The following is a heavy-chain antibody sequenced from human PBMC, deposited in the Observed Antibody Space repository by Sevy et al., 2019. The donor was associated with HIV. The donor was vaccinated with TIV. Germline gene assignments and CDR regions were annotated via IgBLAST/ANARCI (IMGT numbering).Heavy chain of an antibody. CDR3: ARGVVVVIAASRFDP. CDR1: GFTYSDYY. Sequence: GGSLRLSCAASGFTYSDYYMTWIHQAPGKGLEWVSYISSDSSYTNYADSVKGRFTISRDNAKNSLYLQMNSLRAEDTAVYYCARGVVVVIAASRFDPWGQGTLVTVSS. CDR2: ISSDSSYT. J-gene: IGHJ5*02. D-gene: IGHD2-15*01. V-gene: IGHV3-11*06.